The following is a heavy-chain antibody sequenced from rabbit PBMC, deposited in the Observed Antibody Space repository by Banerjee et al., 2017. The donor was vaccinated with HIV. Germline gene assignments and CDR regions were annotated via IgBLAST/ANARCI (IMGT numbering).Heavy chain of an antibody. CDR2: IYGDSSGTT. CDR1: GSDISSYS. V-gene: IGHV1S40*01. Sequence: QSLEESGGDLVKPGASLTLTCTASGSDISSYSMGWVRQAPGKGLEWIACIYGDSSGTTYYASWAKGRFTISKTSSTTVTLQMTSLTDADTATYFCARGWITMTMNLWGPGTLVTVS. J-gene: IGHJ4*01. CDR3: ARGWITMTMNL. D-gene: IGHD2-1*01.